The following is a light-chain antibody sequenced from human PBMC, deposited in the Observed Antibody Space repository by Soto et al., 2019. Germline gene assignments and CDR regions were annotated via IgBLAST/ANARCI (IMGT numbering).Light chain of an antibody. V-gene: IGLV1-40*01. CDR3: QSYDSSLSGYV. CDR1: SSNIGAGYD. Sequence: QSVLTQPPSVSGAPGQRVTISCTWSSSNIGAGYDVPWYQQLPGTAPKLLIYGNSNRPSGVPDRFSGSKPGTSASLAITGLQAEDEADYYCQSYDSSLSGYVFGTGTKVTVL. J-gene: IGLJ1*01. CDR2: GNS.